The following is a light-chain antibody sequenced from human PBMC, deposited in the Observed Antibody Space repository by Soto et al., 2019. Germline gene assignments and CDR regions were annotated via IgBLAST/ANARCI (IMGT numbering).Light chain of an antibody. CDR2: EVT. V-gene: IGLV2-14*01. CDR1: NTDIGVYDY. Sequence: QSALTQPASVSGSPGQSITISCTGTNTDIGVYDYVSWYQQHPGKAPKVIIYEVTNRPSGVSNRFSGSKSGDTASLTISGLQSEDEADYYCSSYTTSATLVFGGGTQLT. J-gene: IGLJ3*02. CDR3: SSYTTSATLV.